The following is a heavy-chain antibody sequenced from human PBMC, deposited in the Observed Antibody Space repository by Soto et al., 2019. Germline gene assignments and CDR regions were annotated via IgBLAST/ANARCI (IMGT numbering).Heavy chain of an antibody. CDR1: GYTFTSYA. CDR3: TRGYGGPIGWFDP. J-gene: IGHJ5*02. V-gene: IGHV1-3*01. Sequence: QVQLVQSGAEVKKPGASVKVSCKASGYTFTSYAMHWVRQAPGQRLEWMGWINAGNGNTKYSQKFQGRVTITRDTSASTAYMELSSLRSEDTAVYYCTRGYGGPIGWFDPWGQGTLVTVSS. CDR2: INAGNGNT. D-gene: IGHD3-16*01.